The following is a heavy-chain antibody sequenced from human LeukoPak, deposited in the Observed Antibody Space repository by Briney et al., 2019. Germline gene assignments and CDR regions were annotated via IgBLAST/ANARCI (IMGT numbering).Heavy chain of an antibody. Sequence: SETLSLTCAVYGGSFSGYYWSWIRQPPGKGLEWIGEINHSGSTNYNPSLKSRVTISVDTSKNQFSLKLSSVTAADTAVYYCARVVMVRGVIIIVRYMDVWGKGTTVTVSS. D-gene: IGHD3-10*01. CDR1: GGSFSGYY. V-gene: IGHV4-34*01. CDR2: INHSGST. CDR3: ARVVMVRGVIIIVRYMDV. J-gene: IGHJ6*03.